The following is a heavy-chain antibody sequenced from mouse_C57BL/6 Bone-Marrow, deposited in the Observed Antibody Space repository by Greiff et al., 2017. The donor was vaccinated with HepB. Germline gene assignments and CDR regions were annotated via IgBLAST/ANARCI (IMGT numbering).Heavy chain of an antibody. V-gene: IGHV1-72*01. CDR3: ATTVVATYPYAMDY. CDR2: IDPNSGGT. CDR1: GYTFTSYW. D-gene: IGHD1-1*01. J-gene: IGHJ4*01. Sequence: QVQLQQSRAELVKPGASVKLSCKASGYTFTSYWMHWVKQRPGRGLEWIGRIDPNSGGTKYNEKFKSKATLTVDKPSSTAYMQLSSLTSEDSAVYYCATTVVATYPYAMDYWGQGTSVTVSS.